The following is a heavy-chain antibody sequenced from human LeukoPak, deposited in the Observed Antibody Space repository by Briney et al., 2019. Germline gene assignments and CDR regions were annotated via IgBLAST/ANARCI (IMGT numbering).Heavy chain of an antibody. V-gene: IGHV1-2*02. CDR2: INPNSGGT. D-gene: IGHD1-26*01. J-gene: IGHJ3*02. Sequence: ASVKVSCKASGYTFTGYYMHWVRQAPGQGLEWMGWINPNSGGTNYAQKFQGRVTMTRDTSISTAYMELSRLRSDDTAVYYCARDQGVSGRTEAFGIWGQGTMVTVSS. CDR1: GYTFTGYY. CDR3: ARDQGVSGRTEAFGI.